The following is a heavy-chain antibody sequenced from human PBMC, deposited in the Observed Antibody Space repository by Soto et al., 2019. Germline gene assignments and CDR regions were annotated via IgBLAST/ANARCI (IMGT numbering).Heavy chain of an antibody. CDR3: ARSLSWSTYFDL. J-gene: IGHJ5*02. CDR2: VYYSGTT. Sequence: PSETLSLTCSVSGASVSTKSWNWIRQPPGKGLEWIGYVYYSGTTNYNPSLKSRVTISIDTSKNEVTLNVTSVTAADTAVYFCARSLSWSTYFDLWGQGSRVTVSS. CDR1: GASVSTKS. V-gene: IGHV4-59*02. D-gene: IGHD3-3*01.